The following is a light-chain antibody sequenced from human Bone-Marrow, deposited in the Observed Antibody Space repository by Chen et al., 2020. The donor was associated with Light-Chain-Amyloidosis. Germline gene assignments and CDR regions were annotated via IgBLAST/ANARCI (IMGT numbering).Light chain of an antibody. V-gene: IGKV4-1*01. CDR3: QQYYSTPPT. J-gene: IGKJ1*01. CDR2: WAS. CDR1: QRLLYSSNNKNY. Sequence: DIVMTQSPDSLAVSLVERATINCKSSQRLLYSSNNKNYLAWYQQKPGQSPKLLYYWASTRESGVPDRFSGSGSGTDFTLTISSLQAEDVAVYYCQQYYSTPPTFGQGTKVEIK.